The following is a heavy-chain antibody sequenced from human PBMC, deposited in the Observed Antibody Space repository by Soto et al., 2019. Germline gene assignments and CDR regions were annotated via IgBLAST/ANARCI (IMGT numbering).Heavy chain of an antibody. CDR2: LSSSGAGA. J-gene: IGHJ4*02. CDR3: AKSLLDYHLETIPDHPFDH. D-gene: IGHD3-10*01. V-gene: IGHV3-23*01. Sequence: PGGSLRLSCAASGFTFSSYEMNWVRQAPGKGLEWITSLSSSGAGAYYADSVKGRFTISRDNSRNTLFLQMNSLKAEDTAIYFCAKSLLDYHLETIPDHPFDHWGQGTLVTVSS. CDR1: GFTFSSYE.